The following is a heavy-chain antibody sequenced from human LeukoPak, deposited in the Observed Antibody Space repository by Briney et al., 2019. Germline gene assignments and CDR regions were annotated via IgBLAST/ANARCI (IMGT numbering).Heavy chain of an antibody. J-gene: IGHJ3*02. CDR2: INPSGGST. CDR3: ARDRETRGRDSSGWYRGAFDI. Sequence: GASVKVSCKASGYTFTSYYMHWVRQAPGQGLEWMGIINPSGGSTSYAQKFQGRVTMTRDTSTSTVYMELSSLRSEDTAVYYCARDRETRGRDSSGWYRGAFDIWGQGTVVTVSS. V-gene: IGHV1-46*01. D-gene: IGHD6-19*01. CDR1: GYTFTSYY.